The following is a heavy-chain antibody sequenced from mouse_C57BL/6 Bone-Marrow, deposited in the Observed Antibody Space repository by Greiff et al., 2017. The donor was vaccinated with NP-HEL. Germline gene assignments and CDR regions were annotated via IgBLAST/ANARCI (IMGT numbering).Heavy chain of an antibody. J-gene: IGHJ1*03. CDR1: GFSLSTFGMG. CDR2: IWWDDDK. D-gene: IGHD1-1*01. CDR3: ARPFYYGSSPWYFDV. V-gene: IGHV8-8*01. Sequence: QVQLKESGPGILQPSQTLSLTCSFSGFSLSTFGMGVGWIRQPSGKGLEWLAHIWWDDDKYYNPALKSRLTISKDTSKNQVFLKIANVDTADTATYYCARPFYYGSSPWYFDVWGTGTTVTVSS.